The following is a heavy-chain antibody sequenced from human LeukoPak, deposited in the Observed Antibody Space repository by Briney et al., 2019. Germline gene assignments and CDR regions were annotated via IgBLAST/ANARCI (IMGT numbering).Heavy chain of an antibody. CDR1: GYTFTDNF. V-gene: IGHV1-2*02. CDR2: IYPNNGVT. Sequence: ASVKVSCKASGYTFTDNFVHWVRQVPGQGLEWMGWIYPNNGVTNYAQKFQGRVTMTRDTSISTAYMELSSLRSDDTAVYYCARHVKWELLYWGQGTLVTVSS. CDR3: ARHVKWELLY. J-gene: IGHJ4*02. D-gene: IGHD1-26*01.